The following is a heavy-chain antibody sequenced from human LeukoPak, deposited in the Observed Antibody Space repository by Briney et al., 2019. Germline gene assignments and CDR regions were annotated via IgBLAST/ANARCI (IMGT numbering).Heavy chain of an antibody. V-gene: IGHV4-39*07. Sequence: PSETLSLTCTVSGGSIRITSYYWGWIRQSPGREPEWIGSIYFSGRTHYNPSLESRVTIPVDTSNNQFSLRLNSVTAADTAVYYCARGGSYWDSWGQGTLVTVSS. CDR3: ARGGSYWDS. D-gene: IGHD3-10*01. CDR2: IYFSGRT. CDR1: GGSIRITSYY. J-gene: IGHJ4*02.